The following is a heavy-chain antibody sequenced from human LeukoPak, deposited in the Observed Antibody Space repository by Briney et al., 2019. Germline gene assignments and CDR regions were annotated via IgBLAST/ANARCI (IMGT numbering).Heavy chain of an antibody. CDR3: AKNRGYSGYAWDY. V-gene: IGHV3-23*01. CDR1: GFTFSSYG. J-gene: IGHJ4*02. CDR2: ISGSGGST. Sequence: PGGSLRLSCAASGFTFSSYGMSWVRQAPGKGLEWVSAISGSGGSTYYADSVKSRFTISRDNSKNTLYLQMNSLRAEDTAVYYCAKNRGYSGYAWDYWGQGTLVTVSS. D-gene: IGHD5-12*01.